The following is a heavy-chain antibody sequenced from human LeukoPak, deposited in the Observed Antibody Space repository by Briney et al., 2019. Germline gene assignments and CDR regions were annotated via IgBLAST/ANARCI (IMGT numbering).Heavy chain of an antibody. V-gene: IGHV3-74*01. J-gene: IGHJ4*02. CDR1: GCTFSSSW. D-gene: IGHD6-13*01. CDR2: ISSDGSST. CDR3: ARADSSWANDY. Sequence: PGGSLRLSCVASGCTFSSSWMYWVRQAPGKGLVWASRISSDGSSTTYADSVKGRFTISRDNAKNTLYLQMNSLRVEDTAVYFCARADSSWANDYWGQGTLVTVSS.